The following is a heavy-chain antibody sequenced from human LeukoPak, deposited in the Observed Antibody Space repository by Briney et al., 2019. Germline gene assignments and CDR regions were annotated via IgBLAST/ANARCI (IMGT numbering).Heavy chain of an antibody. J-gene: IGHJ4*02. CDR2: ISYDGSNK. CDR1: GFTFSSYA. Sequence: GGSLRLSCAASGFTFSSYAMHWVRQAPGKGLEWVAVISYDGSNKYYADSVKGRFTISRDNSKNTLYLQMNSLRAEDTAVYYCASSSTPGITIFGVPIGYWGQGTLVTVSS. CDR3: ASSSTPGITIFGVPIGY. D-gene: IGHD3-3*01. V-gene: IGHV3-30-3*01.